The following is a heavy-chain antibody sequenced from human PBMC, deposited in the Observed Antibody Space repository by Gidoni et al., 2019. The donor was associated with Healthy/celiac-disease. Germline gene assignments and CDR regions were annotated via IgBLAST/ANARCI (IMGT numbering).Heavy chain of an antibody. CDR1: GYTFTGYY. V-gene: IGHV1-2*06. J-gene: IGHJ6*02. CDR2: INPNSGGT. Sequence: QVQLVQSGAEVKKPGASVKVSCKASGYTFTGYYMHWVRQAPGQGLEWMGRINPNSGGTNYAQKFQGRVTMTRDTSISTAYMELSRLRSDDTAVYYCARVRTGTTPYYYYGMDVWGQGTTVTVSS. CDR3: ARVRTGTTPYYYYGMDV. D-gene: IGHD1-7*01.